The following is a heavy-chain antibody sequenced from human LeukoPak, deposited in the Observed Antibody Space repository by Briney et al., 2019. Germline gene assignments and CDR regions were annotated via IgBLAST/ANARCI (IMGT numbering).Heavy chain of an antibody. J-gene: IGHJ3*02. CDR2: INPNSGGT. Sequence: ASVKVSCKASGYTFTGYYMHWLRQAPGQGLEWMGWINPNSGGTNYAQKFQGRVTMTRDTSISTAYMELSRLRSDDTAVYYCAREYGDYYDAFDIWGQGTMVTVSS. V-gene: IGHV1-2*02. CDR3: AREYGDYYDAFDI. CDR1: GYTFTGYY. D-gene: IGHD4-17*01.